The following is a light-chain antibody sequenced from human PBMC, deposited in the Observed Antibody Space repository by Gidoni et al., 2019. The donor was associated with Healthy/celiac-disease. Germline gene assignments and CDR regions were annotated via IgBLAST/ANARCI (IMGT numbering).Light chain of an antibody. CDR1: QSISSY. CDR3: QQSYSTPRT. CDR2: AAS. J-gene: IGKJ3*01. Sequence: IQMTQSPSSLSASVGDRVTITCRASQSISSYLNWYQQKPGKAPKLLSDAASSLQSGVPSRFSGSGSGTDFTLTISSLQPEDFATYYCQQSYSTPRTFGPGTKVEIK. V-gene: IGKV1-39*01.